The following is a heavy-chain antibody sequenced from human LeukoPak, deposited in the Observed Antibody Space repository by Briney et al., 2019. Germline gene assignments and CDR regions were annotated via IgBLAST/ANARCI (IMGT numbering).Heavy chain of an antibody. CDR2: ISGSGGST. D-gene: IGHD3-3*01. Sequence: GGSLRLSCAASGFTFSSYGMHWVRQAPGKGLEWVSAISGSGGSTYYADSVKGRFTISRDNSKNTLYLQMNSLRAEDTAVYYCAKALHPYYDFWSGYSSFDYWGQGTLVTVSS. CDR3: AKALHPYYDFWSGYSSFDY. V-gene: IGHV3-23*01. CDR1: GFTFSSYG. J-gene: IGHJ4*02.